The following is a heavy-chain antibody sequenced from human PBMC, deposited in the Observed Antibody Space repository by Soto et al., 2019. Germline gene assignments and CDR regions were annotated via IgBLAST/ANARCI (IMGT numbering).Heavy chain of an antibody. CDR3: SLSDRYYGMDV. J-gene: IGHJ6*02. Sequence: EVQLLESGGGLVQPGGSLRLSCAASGFTFSSYAMSWVRQAPGKGLEWVSSISTSGGSTYYADSVRGRFTISRDNSNNTLYLQMNSLRAEATAVYYCSLSDRYYGMDVWGLGTTVTVSS. CDR2: ISTSGGST. CDR1: GFTFSSYA. V-gene: IGHV3-23*01.